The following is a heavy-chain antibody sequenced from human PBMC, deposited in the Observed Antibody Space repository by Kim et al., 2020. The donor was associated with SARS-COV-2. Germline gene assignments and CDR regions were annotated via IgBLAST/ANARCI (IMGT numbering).Heavy chain of an antibody. CDR1: GFTFTSYG. Sequence: GGSLRLSCAASGFTFTSYGMHWVRQAPGKGLEWVAVIWYDGRNKYYADSVKGRFTISRDNSKNTLYLQMNSLRAEDTAVYYCATAVVGATTTDRGVDYWGEGPVDTVSS. CDR2: IWYDGRNK. V-gene: IGHV3-33*01. J-gene: IGHJ4*02. D-gene: IGHD1-26*01. CDR3: ATAVVGATTTDRGVDY.